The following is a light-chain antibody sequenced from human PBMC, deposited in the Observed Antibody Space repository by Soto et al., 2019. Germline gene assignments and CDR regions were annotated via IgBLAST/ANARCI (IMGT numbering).Light chain of an antibody. CDR3: QQYGSSPGT. CDR1: QSVTNNY. J-gene: IGKJ1*01. V-gene: IGKV3-20*01. Sequence: EIVLTQSPGILSLSPGERATLSCRASQSVTNNYLAWYQQIPGQDPRLLINSASFRATGIPDRFSGSGSGTDFTLTISRLEPEDFAVYYCQQYGSSPGTFGQGTKVEIK. CDR2: SAS.